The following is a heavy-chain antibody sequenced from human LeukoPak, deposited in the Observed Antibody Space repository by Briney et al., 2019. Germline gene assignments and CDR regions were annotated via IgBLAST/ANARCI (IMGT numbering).Heavy chain of an antibody. CDR3: ARHRSSSWLDAFDI. CDR1: GFTFSSYS. V-gene: IGHV3-21*01. CDR2: ISGRSTYI. Sequence: GGSLRLSCAASGFTFSSYSINWVRQAPGKGLEGVSSISGRSTYIYYADSVKGRFTISSDNAKNSLYLQMNSLRAEDSAVYYCARHRSSSWLDAFDIWGQGTMVTASS. D-gene: IGHD6-6*01. J-gene: IGHJ3*02.